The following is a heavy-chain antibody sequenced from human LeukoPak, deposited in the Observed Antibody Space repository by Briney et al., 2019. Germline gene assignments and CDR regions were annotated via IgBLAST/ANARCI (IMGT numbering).Heavy chain of an antibody. V-gene: IGHV3-30-3*01. CDR3: ARGGSYSLAIGY. J-gene: IGHJ4*02. CDR2: ISYDGSNK. CDR1: GFTFTYHA. Sequence: GGSLRLSCEASGFTFTYHAMHWVRQAPGKGLEWVAIISYDGSNKYYADSVKGRFTISRDNANNTLYVQMNSLRVEDTAVYYCARGGSYSLAIGYWGQGTLVTVSS. D-gene: IGHD1-26*01.